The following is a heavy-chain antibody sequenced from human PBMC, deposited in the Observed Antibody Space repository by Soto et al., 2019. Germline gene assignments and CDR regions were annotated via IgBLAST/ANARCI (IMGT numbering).Heavy chain of an antibody. V-gene: IGHV4-59*01. D-gene: IGHD3-10*01. CDR3: ASMVRGRYYFDY. CDR2: IYYSGST. CDR1: GGSISSYY. Sequence: SETLSLTCTVSGGSISSYYWSWIRQPPGKGLEWIGYIYYSGSTNYNPSLKSRVTISVDTSKNQFSLKLSSVTAADTAVYYCASMVRGRYYFDYWGQGTLVTVSS. J-gene: IGHJ4*02.